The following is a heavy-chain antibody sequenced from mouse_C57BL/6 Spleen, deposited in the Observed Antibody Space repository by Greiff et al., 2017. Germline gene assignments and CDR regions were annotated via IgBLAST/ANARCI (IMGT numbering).Heavy chain of an antibody. Sequence: ESGAELVRPGASVTLSCKASGYTFTDYEMHWVKQTPVHGLEWIGAIDPETGGTAYNQKFKGKAILTADKSSSTAYMELRSLTSEDSAVYYCTRPPSRWLLSYWGQGTLVTVSA. D-gene: IGHD2-3*01. CDR3: TRPPSRWLLSY. V-gene: IGHV1-15*01. J-gene: IGHJ3*01. CDR2: IDPETGGT. CDR1: GYTFTDYE.